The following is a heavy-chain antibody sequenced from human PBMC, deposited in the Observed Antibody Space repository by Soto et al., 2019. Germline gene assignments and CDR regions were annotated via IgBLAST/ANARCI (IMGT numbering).Heavy chain of an antibody. CDR2: SKNKADSYTT. V-gene: IGHV3-72*01. D-gene: IGHD3-16*01. J-gene: IGHJ4*02. CDR1: GFTFSDHY. Sequence: EVQLVESGGGLVQPGGSLRLSCAASGFTFSDHYMDWVRQAPGKGLEWVGRSKNKADSYTTEYAASVKGRFTISRDXSKNSLCRQMNSLKTGVTAVYYCNVWGWGNDFGAAWGQGILVTVSS. CDR3: NVWGWGNDFGAA.